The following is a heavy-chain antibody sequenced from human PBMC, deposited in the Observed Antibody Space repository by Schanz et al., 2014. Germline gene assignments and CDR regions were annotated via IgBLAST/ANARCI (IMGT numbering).Heavy chain of an antibody. Sequence: EVQLVESGGGLVQPGGSLRLSCAASGFTFSGYAMSWVRQAPGKGLEWVSSISGGCGGTPYGYSQRGRFYISRDNSKNTVYLQMSILRGDETAVYYSAKDGGCSSTNCHDFVVPELPFESWGQGTLVTVSS. D-gene: IGHD2-2*01. V-gene: IGHV3-23*04. CDR1: GFTFSGYA. CDR2: ISGGCGGT. J-gene: IGHJ4*02. CDR3: AKDGGCSSTNCHDFVVPELPFES.